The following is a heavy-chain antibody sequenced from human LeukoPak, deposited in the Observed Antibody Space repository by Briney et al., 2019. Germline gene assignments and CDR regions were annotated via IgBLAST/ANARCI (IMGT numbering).Heavy chain of an antibody. CDR3: VRDNPRCCGVIPANIDDY. CDR1: GFTFSRDS. J-gene: IGHJ4*02. V-gene: IGHV3-48*01. CDR2: INGGGSPI. D-gene: IGHD2-21*01. Sequence: RGSLRLSCAASGFTFSRDSINCVRQAPGKGLGRVSYINGGGSPIFYADSVRGRFTISRDNAKNSLHLQMNSLRAEDTAVYYCVRDNPRCCGVIPANIDDYWGQGPLVTVSS.